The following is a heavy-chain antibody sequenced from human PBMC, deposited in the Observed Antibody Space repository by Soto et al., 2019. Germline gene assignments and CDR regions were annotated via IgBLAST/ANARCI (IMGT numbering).Heavy chain of an antibody. CDR3: ARRFDGSRGMDV. D-gene: IGHD6-13*01. J-gene: IGHJ6*02. CDR2: IDPSDSYT. CDR1: GYSFTSYW. Sequence: RGESLKISCKGSGYSFTSYWISWVRQMPGKGLEWMGRIDPSDSYTNYSPSFQGHVTISADKSISTAYLQWSSLKASDTAMYYCARRFDGSRGMDVWGQGTTVTVSS. V-gene: IGHV5-10-1*01.